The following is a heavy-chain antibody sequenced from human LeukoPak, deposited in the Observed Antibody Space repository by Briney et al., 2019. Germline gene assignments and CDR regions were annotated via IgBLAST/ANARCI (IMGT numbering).Heavy chain of an antibody. CDR1: GGSFSGHY. CDR2: IDHSGSA. J-gene: IGHJ4*02. V-gene: IGHV4-34*01. Sequence: SETLSLTCAVYGGSFSGHYWSWIRQPPGKGLEWIGEIDHSGSADYNPSLKSRVTISVDTSKNHFSLRLTSVTAADTAVYYCVRDADYWGQGTLVTVSS. CDR3: VRDADY.